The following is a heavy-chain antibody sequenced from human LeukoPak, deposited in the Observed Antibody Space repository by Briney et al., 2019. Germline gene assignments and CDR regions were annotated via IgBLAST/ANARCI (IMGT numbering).Heavy chain of an antibody. V-gene: IGHV3-9*01. J-gene: IGHJ4*02. CDR1: GFTFDDYA. CDR3: AKDSTYYYDSSGTD. D-gene: IGHD3-22*01. Sequence: GGSLKLSCAASGFTFDDYAMHWVRQAPGKGLEWVSGISWNSGSIGYADSVKGRFTISRDNSKNTLYLQMNSLRAEDTAVYYCAKDSTYYYDSSGTDWGQGTLVTVSS. CDR2: ISWNSGSI.